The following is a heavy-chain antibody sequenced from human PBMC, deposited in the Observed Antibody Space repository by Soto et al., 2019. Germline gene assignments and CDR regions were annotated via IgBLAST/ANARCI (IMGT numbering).Heavy chain of an antibody. D-gene: IGHD3-22*01. CDR2: INHSGGT. V-gene: IGHV4-34*01. Sequence: PSETLSLTCAVYGGSFSAYYWSWIRQPPGKGLEWIVEINHSGGTSYNPSLKSRVTISVDTSKSQFSLKLTSVTAADRAVYYCARGRVDTVDTSGFYEXWGQGTPVTVSX. J-gene: IGHJ4*02. CDR1: GGSFSAYY. CDR3: ARGRVDTVDTSGFYEX.